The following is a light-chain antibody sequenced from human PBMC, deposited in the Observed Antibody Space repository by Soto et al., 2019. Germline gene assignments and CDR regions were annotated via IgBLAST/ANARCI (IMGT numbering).Light chain of an antibody. CDR3: SSYTSRSPLGV. CDR1: NSDIGGYNY. Sequence: QSVLTQPASVSGSPGQSITISCTGTNSDIGGYNYVSWYQQHPGKAPKLMIYDVSNRPSGVSYRFSGSKSGNTASLPISGLQAEDEADYSCSSYTSRSPLGVXGGGTELTVL. J-gene: IGLJ2*01. V-gene: IGLV2-14*03. CDR2: DVS.